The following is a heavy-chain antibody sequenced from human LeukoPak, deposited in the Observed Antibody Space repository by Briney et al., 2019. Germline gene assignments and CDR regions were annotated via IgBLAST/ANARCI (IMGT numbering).Heavy chain of an antibody. Sequence: PGGSLRLSCAASGFTVSSNYMSWVRQAPGKGLEWVSVIYSGGSTYYADSVKGRFTISRDNSKNTLYLQMNSLRAEDTAVYYCAGKPYYYDSSGSHPVDYWGQGTLVTVSS. D-gene: IGHD3-22*01. CDR2: IYSGGST. CDR3: AGKPYYYDSSGSHPVDY. CDR1: GFTVSSNY. J-gene: IGHJ4*02. V-gene: IGHV3-53*01.